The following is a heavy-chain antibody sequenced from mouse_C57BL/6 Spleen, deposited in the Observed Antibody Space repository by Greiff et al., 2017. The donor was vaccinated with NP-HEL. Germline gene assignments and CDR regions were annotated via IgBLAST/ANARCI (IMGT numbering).Heavy chain of an antibody. CDR1: GYTFTSYW. V-gene: IGHV1-50*01. J-gene: IGHJ1*03. Sequence: QVQLQQPGAELVKPGASVKLSCKASGYTFTSYWMQWVKQRPGQGLEWIGEIDPSDSYTNYNPKFKGKATLTVDPSSSTAYMQLSSLTSEDSAVYYCARSGGTKGYFDVWGTGTTVTVSS. D-gene: IGHD4-1*01. CDR2: IDPSDSYT. CDR3: ARSGGTKGYFDV.